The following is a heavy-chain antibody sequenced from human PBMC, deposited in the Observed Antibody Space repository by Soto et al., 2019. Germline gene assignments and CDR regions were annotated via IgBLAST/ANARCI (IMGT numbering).Heavy chain of an antibody. CDR1: GFTFSSYG. V-gene: IGHV3-33*01. CDR2: IWYDGSNK. Sequence: GGSLRLSCAASGFTFSSYGMHWVRQAPGKGLEWVAVIWYDGSNKYYADSVKGRFTISRDNSKNTLYLQMNSLRAEDTAVYYCARAPAEFNDAFDIWGQGTMVTVSS. CDR3: ARAPAEFNDAFDI. J-gene: IGHJ3*02. D-gene: IGHD3-10*01.